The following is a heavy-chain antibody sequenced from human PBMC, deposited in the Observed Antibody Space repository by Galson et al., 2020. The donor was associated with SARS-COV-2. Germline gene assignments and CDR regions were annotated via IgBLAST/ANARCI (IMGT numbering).Heavy chain of an antibody. D-gene: IGHD3-22*01. J-gene: IGHJ6*03. CDR1: GFTVSSNY. V-gene: IGHV3-66*02. CDR3: ARSGFYDTIARQYYYHMDV. CDR2: IYSGGGT. Sequence: GESLKLSCAASGFTVSSNYMSWVRQAPGKGLEWVSVIYSGGGTYYADSVKGRFTISRDNSKNMLNLQLNSLRAEDTGVYYCARSGFYDTIARQYYYHMDVWGKGTSVTVSS.